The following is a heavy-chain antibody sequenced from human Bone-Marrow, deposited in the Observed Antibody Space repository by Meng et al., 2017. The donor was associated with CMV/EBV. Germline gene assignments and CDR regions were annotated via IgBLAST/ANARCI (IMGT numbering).Heavy chain of an antibody. D-gene: IGHD6-19*01. CDR3: ARQTSGWPNWFDP. V-gene: IGHV5-51*01. Sequence: GESLKISCTASGYDFSTYWIGWVRQTPDKGLEWMGIIYPPDSKTKYSPSFQGHVTISVDKSISTAYLQWSSLKASDTAMYYRARQTSGWPNWFDPWGQGTVVTVSS. CDR2: IYPPDSKT. J-gene: IGHJ5*02. CDR1: GYDFSTYW.